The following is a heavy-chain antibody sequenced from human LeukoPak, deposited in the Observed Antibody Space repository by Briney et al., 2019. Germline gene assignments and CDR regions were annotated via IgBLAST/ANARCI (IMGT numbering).Heavy chain of an antibody. V-gene: IGHV3-30*03. J-gene: IGHJ4*02. CDR1: GFTFSNYG. CDR3: ARSGAVAGPDFDY. CDR2: ISCDGNNK. Sequence: TGGSLRLSCAASGFTFSNYGMHWVRQAPGKGLEWVALISCDGNNKYYSDSMKGRFTISRDNSKNTLYLQMNSLRAEDTAVYYCARSGAVAGPDFDYWGQGTLVTVSS. D-gene: IGHD6-19*01.